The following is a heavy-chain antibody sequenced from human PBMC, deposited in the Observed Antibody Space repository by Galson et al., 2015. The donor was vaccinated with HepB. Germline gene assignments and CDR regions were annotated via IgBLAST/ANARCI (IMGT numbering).Heavy chain of an antibody. V-gene: IGHV5-10-1*01. Sequence: QSGAEVKKPGESLRISCKGSGYSFTTYWISWVRQMPGKGLEWMGRIDPSDSYTKYSPSFQGHVTISADKSISTAYLQWSSLKASDTAIYYCARHPGYTDGHHYWGQGTLVTVSS. CDR3: ARHPGYTDGHHY. D-gene: IGHD5-18*01. CDR1: GYSFTTYW. J-gene: IGHJ4*02. CDR2: IDPSDSYT.